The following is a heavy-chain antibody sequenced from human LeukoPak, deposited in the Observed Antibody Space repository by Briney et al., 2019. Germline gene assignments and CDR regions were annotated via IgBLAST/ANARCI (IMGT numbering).Heavy chain of an antibody. V-gene: IGHV1-2*02. D-gene: IGHD2-15*01. CDR2: INPNSGDT. Sequence: GASVKVSCKASGYRFTDYFMHWVGQAPEQGLEWMGWINPNSGDTDYAQKFQGRVTLTRGASIGTAYMELTRLRPDDTAVYYCATPTERLLPDYWGQGTLVTVSS. CDR1: GYRFTDYF. J-gene: IGHJ4*02. CDR3: ATPTERLLPDY.